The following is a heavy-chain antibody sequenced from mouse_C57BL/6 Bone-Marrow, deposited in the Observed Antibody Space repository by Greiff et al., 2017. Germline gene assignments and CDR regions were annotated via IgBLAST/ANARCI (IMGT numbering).Heavy chain of an antibody. CDR3: ARSYYGSSSWFAY. Sequence: QVQLQQSGPELVKPGASVKISCKASGYAFSSSWMNWVKQRPGKGLEWIGRIYPGDGDPNYNGKFKGKATLTADKSSSTAYMQLSSLTSEDSAVYFCARSYYGSSSWFAYWGQGTLVTGSA. CDR1: GYAFSSSW. CDR2: IYPGDGDP. J-gene: IGHJ3*01. D-gene: IGHD1-1*01. V-gene: IGHV1-82*01.